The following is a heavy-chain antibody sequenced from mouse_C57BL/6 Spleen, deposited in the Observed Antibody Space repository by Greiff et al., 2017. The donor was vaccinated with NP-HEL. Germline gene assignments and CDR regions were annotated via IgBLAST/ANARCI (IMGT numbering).Heavy chain of an antibody. V-gene: IGHV1-69*01. CDR2: IDPSDSYT. J-gene: IGHJ4*01. CDR3: ARSSNYLYAMDY. Sequence: QVQLKQSGAELVMPGASVKLSCKASGYTFTSYWMHWVKQRPGQGLEWIGEIDPSDSYTNYNQKFKGKSTLTVDKSSSTAYMQLSSLTSEDSAVYYCARSSNYLYAMDYWGQGTSVTVSS. CDR1: GYTFTSYW. D-gene: IGHD2-5*01.